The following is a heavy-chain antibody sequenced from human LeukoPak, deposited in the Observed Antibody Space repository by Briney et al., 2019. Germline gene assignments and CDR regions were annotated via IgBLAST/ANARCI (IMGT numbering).Heavy chain of an antibody. V-gene: IGHV4-39*01. D-gene: IGHD2-2*01. CDR2: ISYSGST. Sequence: SETLSRTCTVSGVSISSSSFYWGWIRQPPGKGLEWIGSISYSGSTYYKSSLKSRVTISVDTSKNQFSLKLSSVTAADTAVYYCARLRIVVVPATLDYWGQGTLVTVSS. CDR3: ARLRIVVVPATLDY. CDR1: GVSISSSSFY. J-gene: IGHJ4*02.